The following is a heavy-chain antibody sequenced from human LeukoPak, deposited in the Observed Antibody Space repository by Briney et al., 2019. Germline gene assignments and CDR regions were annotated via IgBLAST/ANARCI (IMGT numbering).Heavy chain of an antibody. Sequence: KSGGSLRLSCAASGFTFSDYYMSWIRQAPGKGLEWISYISSSGSTIYYADSVRGRFTISRDNAKNSLYLQMNSLRDEDTAVYYCARDFRVWGGGRAFDIWGQGTMVTVSS. D-gene: IGHD7-27*01. CDR1: GFTFSDYY. CDR2: ISSSGSTI. CDR3: ARDFRVWGGGRAFDI. V-gene: IGHV3-11*04. J-gene: IGHJ3*02.